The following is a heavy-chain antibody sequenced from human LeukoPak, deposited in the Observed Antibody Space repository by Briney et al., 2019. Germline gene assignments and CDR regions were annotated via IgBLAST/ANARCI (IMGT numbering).Heavy chain of an antibody. D-gene: IGHD3-22*01. CDR1: GFTLSSYG. CDR2: ISYDGNYK. J-gene: IGHJ4*02. CDR3: ARNDDSSGYYYPFDY. V-gene: IGHV3-30*03. Sequence: QAGGSLRLSCAASGFTLSSYGMHWVRQAPGKGLEWVAVISYDGNYKYYADSVKGRFTISRDNSQNTLYLEMISLRAEDTAVYYCARNDDSSGYYYPFDYWGQGTLVTVSS.